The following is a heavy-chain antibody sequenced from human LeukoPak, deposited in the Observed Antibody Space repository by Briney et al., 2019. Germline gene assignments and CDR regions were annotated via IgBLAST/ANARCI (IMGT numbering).Heavy chain of an antibody. CDR2: ISYDGSNK. D-gene: IGHD2-21*02. Sequence: GGSLRLSCAASGFTFSSYAMHWVRQAPGKGLEWVAVISYDGSNKYYADSVKGRFTISRDNSKNTLYLQMNSLRAEDTALYYCAKGGGDSWHGFDYWGQGTLVTVSS. J-gene: IGHJ4*02. V-gene: IGHV3-30-3*01. CDR3: AKGGGDSWHGFDY. CDR1: GFTFSSYA.